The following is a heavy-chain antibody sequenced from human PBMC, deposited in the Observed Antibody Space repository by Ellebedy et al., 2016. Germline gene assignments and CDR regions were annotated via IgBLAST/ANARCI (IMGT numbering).Heavy chain of an antibody. D-gene: IGHD5-12*01. V-gene: IGHV3-23*01. J-gene: IGHJ4*02. Sequence: GESLKISXAASGFTFSSYAMSWVRQAPGKGLEWVSAICGSGGSTYYADSVKGRFTISRDNSKNTLYLQMNSLRAEDTAVYYCAKAHSGYEASIFDYWGQGTLVTVSS. CDR3: AKAHSGYEASIFDY. CDR2: ICGSGGST. CDR1: GFTFSSYA.